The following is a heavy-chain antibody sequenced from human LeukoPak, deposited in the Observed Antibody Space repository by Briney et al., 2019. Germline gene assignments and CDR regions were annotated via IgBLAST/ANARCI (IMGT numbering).Heavy chain of an antibody. CDR3: ATATHYYYYGMDV. CDR2: NTPFNGNT. D-gene: IGHD1-1*01. CDR1: GGTFSSYA. V-gene: IGHV1-69*10. Sequence: GASVKVSCKASGGTFSSYAISWVRQAPGQGLEWMGWNTPFNGNTNYAQKFQDRVTITRDRSMSTAYMELSSLRSEDTAMYYCATATHYYYYGMDVWGQGTTVTVSS. J-gene: IGHJ6*02.